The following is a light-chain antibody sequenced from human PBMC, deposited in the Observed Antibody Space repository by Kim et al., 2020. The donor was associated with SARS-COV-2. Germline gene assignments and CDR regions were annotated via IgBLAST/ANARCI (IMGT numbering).Light chain of an antibody. CDR2: DTD. Sequence: LGQTGKVTCQGDSLKSLFANWYQAKPGQAPIIVIYDTDNPASGIPDRFSGSSSGHTASLAITGARAEDEADYYCNSRDSSGYNVVFGGGTKVTVL. CDR1: SLKSLF. CDR3: NSRDSSGYNVV. J-gene: IGLJ2*01. V-gene: IGLV3-19*01.